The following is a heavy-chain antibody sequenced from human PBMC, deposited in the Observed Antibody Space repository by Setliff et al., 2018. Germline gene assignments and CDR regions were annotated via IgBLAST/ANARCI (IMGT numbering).Heavy chain of an antibody. CDR2: IIGSGIST. D-gene: IGHD3-3*01. CDR3: AKSPHDFWSGRVFFDY. V-gene: IGHV3-23*01. CDR1: GFSFSSYA. Sequence: PGGSLRLSCAASGFSFSSYAMSWVRQAPGKGLEWVSSIIGSGISTYYADSVQGRFTISRDNHKNTLHLQMNSLRVEDTAIYYCAKSPHDFWSGRVFFDYWGQGIQVTVSS. J-gene: IGHJ4*01.